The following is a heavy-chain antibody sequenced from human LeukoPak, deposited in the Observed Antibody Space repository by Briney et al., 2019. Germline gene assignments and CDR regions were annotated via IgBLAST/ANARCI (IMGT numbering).Heavy chain of an antibody. CDR1: GFTFSTYC. CDR2: ISSSSNYI. D-gene: IGHD6-13*01. V-gene: IGHV3-21*01. CDR3: ARATGYDATFDY. J-gene: IGHJ4*02. Sequence: KTGGSLRLSCAASGFTFSTYCMSWVRQAPGKGLEWVSSISSSSNYIYNADSVKGRFTISRDNVKNSLYLQMNSLRAEDTALYYCARATGYDATFDYWGQGTLVTVFS.